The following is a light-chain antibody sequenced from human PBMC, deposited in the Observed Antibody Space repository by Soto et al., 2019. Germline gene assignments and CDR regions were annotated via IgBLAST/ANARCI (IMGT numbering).Light chain of an antibody. Sequence: AIRMTQSPSSLSASTGDRFTITCRASQGISSYLAWYQQKPGKAPKLLIYAASTLQSGVPSRFSGSGSGTDFTLTISCLQSEDFATYYCQQYYSYTLTFGGGTKVEIK. CDR2: AAS. CDR1: QGISSY. V-gene: IGKV1-8*01. J-gene: IGKJ4*01. CDR3: QQYYSYTLT.